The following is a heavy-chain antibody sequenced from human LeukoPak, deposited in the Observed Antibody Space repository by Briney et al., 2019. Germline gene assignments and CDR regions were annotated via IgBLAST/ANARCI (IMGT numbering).Heavy chain of an antibody. D-gene: IGHD6-13*01. CDR2: ISGSGGST. V-gene: IGHV3-23*01. Sequence: GSLRLSCAASGFTFTSYAMSWVRQAPGKGLEWVSAISGSGGSTYYADSVKGRFTISRDNSKNTLYLQMNSLRAEDTAVYYCAKRWAAAVGYFDYWGQGTLVTVSS. CDR3: AKRWAAAVGYFDY. J-gene: IGHJ4*02. CDR1: GFTFTSYA.